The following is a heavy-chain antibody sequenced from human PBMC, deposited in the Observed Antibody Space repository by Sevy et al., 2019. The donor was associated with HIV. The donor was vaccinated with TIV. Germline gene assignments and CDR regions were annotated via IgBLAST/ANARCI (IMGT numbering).Heavy chain of an antibody. Sequence: SETLSLTCAVYGGSFSGYYWSWIRQPPGKGLEWIGEINHSGSTNYNPSLKSRVTISVDTSKNQFSLKLSSVTAADTAVYYCAGRLPYFDYWGQGTLVTVSS. CDR1: GGSFSGYY. CDR3: AGRLPYFDY. V-gene: IGHV4-34*01. J-gene: IGHJ4*02. CDR2: INHSGST.